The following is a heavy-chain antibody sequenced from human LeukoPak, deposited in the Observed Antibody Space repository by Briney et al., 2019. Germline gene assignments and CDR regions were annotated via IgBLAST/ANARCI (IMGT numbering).Heavy chain of an antibody. CDR2: IYYSGST. CDR3: AREGESDAFDI. J-gene: IGHJ3*02. V-gene: IGHV4-30-4*08. CDR1: GGSFSGYY. D-gene: IGHD3-10*01. Sequence: SETLSLTCAVYGGSFSGYYWSWIRQPPGKGLEWIGYIYYSGSTYYNPSLKSRVTISVDTSKNQFSLKLSSVTAADTAVYYCAREGESDAFDIWGQGTMVTVSS.